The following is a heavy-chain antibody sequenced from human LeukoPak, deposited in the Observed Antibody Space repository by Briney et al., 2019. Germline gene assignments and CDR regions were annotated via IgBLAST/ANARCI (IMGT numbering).Heavy chain of an antibody. V-gene: IGHV1-2*02. Sequence: GASVKVSCKASGYTFTGYYMHWVRQAPGQGFEWMGWINPNSGDINDAQKLQGRGTMTRDTSISTAHMELSRLRSDDTAVYYCARANPLYCSSTTCLFDYWGQGTLVTVSS. CDR1: GYTFTGYY. J-gene: IGHJ4*02. D-gene: IGHD2-2*01. CDR2: INPNSGDI. CDR3: ARANPLYCSSTTCLFDY.